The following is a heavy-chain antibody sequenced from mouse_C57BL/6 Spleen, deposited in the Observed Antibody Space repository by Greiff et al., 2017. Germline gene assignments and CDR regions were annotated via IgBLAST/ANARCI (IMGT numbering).Heavy chain of an antibody. D-gene: IGHD3-2*02. CDR3: VRQLRLLYYFDC. J-gene: IGHJ2*01. V-gene: IGHV1-26*01. Sequence: EVQLQQSGPELVKPGASVKISCKASGYTFTDYYMNWVKQSHGQSLEWIGDINPNNGGTSYNQKFKGKATLTVDKSSSTAYMELRSLTSEDSAVYYCVRQLRLLYYFDCWGQGTTLTVSS. CDR1: GYTFTDYY. CDR2: INPNNGGT.